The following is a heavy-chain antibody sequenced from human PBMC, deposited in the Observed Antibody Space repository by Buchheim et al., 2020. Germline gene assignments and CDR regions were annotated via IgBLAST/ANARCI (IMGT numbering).Heavy chain of an antibody. CDR3: ARPRRRTDPIHGMDV. Sequence: EVQLVESGGGLVQPGGSLRLSCAASGFTFSNYWMSWVRQAPGKGLEWVANIRQDGSEKYYVDSVKGRFTISRDNAKNSLYLQMNSLRAEDTAVYYCARPRRRTDPIHGMDVWGQGTT. V-gene: IGHV3-7*03. CDR1: GFTFSNYW. J-gene: IGHJ6*02. CDR2: IRQDGSEK.